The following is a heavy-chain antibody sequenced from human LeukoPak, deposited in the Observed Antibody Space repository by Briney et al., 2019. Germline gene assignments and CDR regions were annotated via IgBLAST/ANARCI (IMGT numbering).Heavy chain of an antibody. CDR2: IIPIFGTA. J-gene: IGHJ3*02. CDR3: AREGIAVAGTSTPVGAFDI. CDR1: GYTFTSYG. D-gene: IGHD6-19*01. Sequence: SVKVSCKASGYTFTSYGISWVRQAPGQGLEWMGGIIPIFGTANYAQKFQGRVTITTDESTSTAYMELSSLRSEDTAVYYCAREGIAVAGTSTPVGAFDIWGQGQWSPSLQ. V-gene: IGHV1-69*05.